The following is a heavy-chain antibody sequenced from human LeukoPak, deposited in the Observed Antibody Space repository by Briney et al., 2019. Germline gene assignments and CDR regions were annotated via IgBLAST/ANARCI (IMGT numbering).Heavy chain of an antibody. J-gene: IGHJ4*02. CDR2: IWFDGNVK. Sequence: GGSLRLSCAASGFTFNTFGMHWVRQAPGQGLEWVAAIWFDGNVKHYSDAVKGRFTISRDNSLNTLYLQMNSLRVEDTATYYCAKDTAVQFLEPAFWGQGTLVTVSS. D-gene: IGHD3-3*01. V-gene: IGHV3-33*06. CDR1: GFTFNTFG. CDR3: AKDTAVQFLEPAF.